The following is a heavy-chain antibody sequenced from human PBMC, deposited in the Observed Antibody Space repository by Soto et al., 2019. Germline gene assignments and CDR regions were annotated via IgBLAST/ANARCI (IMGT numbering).Heavy chain of an antibody. CDR1: GGTFSSYA. V-gene: IGHV1-69*01. J-gene: IGHJ4*02. CDR3: SRGYCSSTSCHLLLSFDY. Sequence: QVQLVQSGAEVKKPGSSVKVSCKASGGTFSSYAISWVRQAPGQGLEWMGGIIPIFGTANYAQKFQGKVTITADEAASTADMELSSLRPEYTAVYYCSRGYCSSTSCHLLLSFDYWGQGTLVTVSS. D-gene: IGHD2-2*01. CDR2: IIPIFGTA.